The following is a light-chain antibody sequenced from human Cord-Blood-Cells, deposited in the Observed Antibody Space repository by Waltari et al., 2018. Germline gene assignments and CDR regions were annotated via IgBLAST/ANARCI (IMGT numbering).Light chain of an antibody. CDR3: QQSYSTPYT. Sequence: DIQMTQSPPSLSPSVGDRVTSTCRASQSISIYLNWYQQKPGKAPKLLIYAASSLQSGVPSRFSGSGSGTDFTLTISSLQPEDFATYYCQQSYSTPYTFGQGTKLEIK. CDR2: AAS. J-gene: IGKJ2*01. V-gene: IGKV1-39*01. CDR1: QSISIY.